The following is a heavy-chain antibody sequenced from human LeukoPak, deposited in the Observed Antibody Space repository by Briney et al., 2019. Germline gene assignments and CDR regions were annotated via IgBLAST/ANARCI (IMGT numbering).Heavy chain of an antibody. V-gene: IGHV3-23*01. Sequence: GGSLRLSCAASGFTVTSNYMTWVRQAPGKGLEWVSLIGSSGGSTYYADSVKGRFTISRDNSNHTLSLQMNSLRVEDTAIYYCVKDIQLSTWGLGTMVTVSS. CDR2: IGSSGGST. CDR1: GFTVTSNY. J-gene: IGHJ3*01. CDR3: VKDIQLST. D-gene: IGHD5-24*01.